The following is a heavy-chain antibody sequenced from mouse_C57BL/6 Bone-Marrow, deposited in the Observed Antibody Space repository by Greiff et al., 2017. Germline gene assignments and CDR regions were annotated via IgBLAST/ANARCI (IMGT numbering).Heavy chain of an antibody. D-gene: IGHD2-4*01. CDR1: GYTSTSYW. CDR3: ARLSTMITTLYYYAMDY. CDR2: IHPNSGST. Sequence: QVQLQQPGAELVKPGASVKLSCKASGYTSTSYWMHWVKQRPGQGLEWIGMIHPNSGSTNYNEKFKSKATLTVDKSSSTAYMQLSSLTSEDSAVYYCARLSTMITTLYYYAMDYWGQGTSVTVSS. V-gene: IGHV1-64*01. J-gene: IGHJ4*01.